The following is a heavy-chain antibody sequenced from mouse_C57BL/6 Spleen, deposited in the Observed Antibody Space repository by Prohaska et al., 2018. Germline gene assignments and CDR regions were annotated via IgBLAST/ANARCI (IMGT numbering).Heavy chain of an antibody. J-gene: IGHJ1*03. CDR1: GFTFSGFW. D-gene: IGHD1-1*01. V-gene: IGHV11-2*01. CDR2: INSDGSAI. CDR3: MRYASSYWYFDV. Sequence: EVQLLETGGGLVQPGGSRGLSCEGSGFTFSGFWMSWVRQTPGKTLEWIGDINSDGSAINYAPSIKDRFTIFRDNDKSTLYLHMSNVRSEDTATYFCMRYASSYWYFDVWGTETTVTGAS.